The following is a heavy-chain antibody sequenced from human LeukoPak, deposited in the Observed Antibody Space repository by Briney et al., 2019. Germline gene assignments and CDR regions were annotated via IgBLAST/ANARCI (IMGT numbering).Heavy chain of an antibody. V-gene: IGHV3-30-3*01. J-gene: IGHJ6*02. CDR3: ARLYSIGWSSYYYGMYV. CDR2: ISYDGSNK. Sequence: PGGSLRLSCAAPRFTFSSYAMHWVRQAPGKGLEWVAVISYDGSNKYYADSVKGRFTISRDNSKYTLYLKMNSLRAKDTAVYYCARLYSIGWSSYYYGMYVWGQGTTVTVSS. D-gene: IGHD6-19*01. CDR1: RFTFSSYA.